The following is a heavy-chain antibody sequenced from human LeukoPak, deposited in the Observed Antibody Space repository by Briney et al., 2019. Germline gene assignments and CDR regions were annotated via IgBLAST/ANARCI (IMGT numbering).Heavy chain of an antibody. CDR1: GGSFSGYY. CDR2: INDSGSN. D-gene: IGHD3-3*01. CDR3: ARGLSLRMLRFLEWRD. V-gene: IGHV4-34*01. J-gene: IGHJ4*02. Sequence: NPSEALSLTCAVHGGSFSGYYWSWIRQPPRKGLEWRGEINDSGSNKYNPFLKSRVTISVDTSKNQFSLKLSSVNAADTAVYYCARGLSLRMLRFLEWRDWGQGTLVTVSS.